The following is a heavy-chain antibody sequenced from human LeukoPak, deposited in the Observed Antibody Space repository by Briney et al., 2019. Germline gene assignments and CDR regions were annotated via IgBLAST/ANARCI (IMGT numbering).Heavy chain of an antibody. J-gene: IGHJ3*02. D-gene: IGHD3-22*01. V-gene: IGHV7-4-1*02. CDR1: GYTFTSYA. CDR2: IYINSGYP. CDR3: ARDYYSDNSGYLDAFDI. Sequence: ASVTDSCMASGYTFTSYALNGVRPAPGQGGGWVGWIYINSGYPKCAQGLSGRVFLSLDTSVSTAYLQISSLKGEDTAVYYCARDYYSDNSGYLDAFDIWGQGTMVTVSS.